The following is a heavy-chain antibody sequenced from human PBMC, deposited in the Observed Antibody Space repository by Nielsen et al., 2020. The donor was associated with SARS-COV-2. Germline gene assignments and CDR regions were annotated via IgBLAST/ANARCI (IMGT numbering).Heavy chain of an antibody. D-gene: IGHD3-10*01. J-gene: IGHJ6*02. CDR1: GFTFSSYS. CDR2: ISSSSSYI. Sequence: GESLKISCAASGFTFSSYSMNWVRQAPGKGLEWVSSISSSSSYIYYADSVKGRFTISRDNAKNSLYLQMNSLRAEDTAVYYCARYVSGIFYGMDVWGQGTTVTVSS. CDR3: ARYVSGIFYGMDV. V-gene: IGHV3-21*01.